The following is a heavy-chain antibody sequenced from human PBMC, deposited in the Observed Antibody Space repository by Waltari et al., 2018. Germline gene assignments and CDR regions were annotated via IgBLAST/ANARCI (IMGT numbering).Heavy chain of an antibody. CDR3: ARGLFDCWRGLPGY. J-gene: IGHJ4*02. CDR1: EYSISDGHY. V-gene: IGHV4-38-2*02. Sequence: QVQLQESGPGLVKPSETLSLICNVSEYSISDGHYWDWIRQPPGKGLQWIGSIFYSGTTYYNPSLKSRVTISINTSKNQFSLRLMSVTAADTAVYYCARGLFDCWRGLPGYWGQGALVTVSS. CDR2: IFYSGTT. D-gene: IGHD3-3*01.